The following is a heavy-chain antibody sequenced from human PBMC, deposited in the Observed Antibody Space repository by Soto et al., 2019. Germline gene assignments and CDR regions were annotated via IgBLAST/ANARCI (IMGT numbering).Heavy chain of an antibody. V-gene: IGHV4-30-4*01. J-gene: IGHJ5*02. CDR3: ARGRPGIAAAMSWFDP. Sequence: SETLSLTCTVSGGSISSGDYYWSWIRQPPGKGLEWIGYIYYSGSTYYNPSLKSRVTISVDTSKNQFSLKLSSVTAADTAVYYCARGRPGIAAAMSWFDPWGQGTLVTVSS. CDR1: GGSISSGDYY. D-gene: IGHD6-13*01. CDR2: IYYSGST.